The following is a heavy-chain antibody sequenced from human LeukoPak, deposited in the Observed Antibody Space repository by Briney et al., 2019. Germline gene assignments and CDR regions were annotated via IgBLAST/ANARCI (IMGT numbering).Heavy chain of an antibody. CDR3: ARDSLYYGSGSYLGFDP. D-gene: IGHD3-10*01. CDR1: GYTFTSYG. V-gene: IGHV1-18*01. J-gene: IGHJ5*02. CDR2: ISAYNGNT. Sequence: ASVKVSCKASGYTFTSYGISWVRQAPGQGLEWMGWISAYNGNTNYAQKLQGRVTMTTDTSTSTVYMELRSLRSDDTAVYYCARDSLYYGSGSYLGFDPWGQGTLVTVSS.